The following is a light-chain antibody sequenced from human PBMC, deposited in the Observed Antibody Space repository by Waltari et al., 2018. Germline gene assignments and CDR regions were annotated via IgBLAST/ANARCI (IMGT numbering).Light chain of an antibody. CDR3: CSYAGRITFVV. V-gene: IGLV2-23*01. J-gene: IGLJ2*01. CDR1: SSDLGGVNF. CDR2: EGT. Sequence: QSALNQPPSVSGSPGQSITIPCTGTSSDLGGVNFVSWYQQHPGKAPKVLIYEGTKRPSGISNRFSGSKSGNTASLTISGLQAEDEADYYCCSYAGRITFVVFGGGTKLTVL.